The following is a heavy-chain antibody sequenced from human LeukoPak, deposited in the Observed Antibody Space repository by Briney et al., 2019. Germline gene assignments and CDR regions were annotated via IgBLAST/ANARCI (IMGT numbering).Heavy chain of an antibody. CDR2: IYRGGST. Sequence: GGSLRLSCAASGFTVSSNYMSWVRQAPGKGLEWVSVIYRGGSTYYADSVKGRFTISRDNSKNTLYLQMNSLRVEDTAVYYCARDIPRGSTHLDYWGQGTLVTVSA. CDR3: ARDIPRGSTHLDY. D-gene: IGHD1-26*01. V-gene: IGHV3-53*01. J-gene: IGHJ4*02. CDR1: GFTVSSNY.